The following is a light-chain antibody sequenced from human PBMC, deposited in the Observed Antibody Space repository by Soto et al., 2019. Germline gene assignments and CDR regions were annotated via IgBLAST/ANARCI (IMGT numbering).Light chain of an antibody. J-gene: IGKJ1*01. CDR1: QSISSW. Sequence: DIQMTQSPSTLSASVGDRVTITCRASQSISSWLAWYQQKPGKAPKLLIYKASSLESGVPSRFSGSGSGTEFTLTISSLQPADFATYYCQQYNSYWTFGQGTKV. CDR3: QQYNSYWT. CDR2: KAS. V-gene: IGKV1-5*03.